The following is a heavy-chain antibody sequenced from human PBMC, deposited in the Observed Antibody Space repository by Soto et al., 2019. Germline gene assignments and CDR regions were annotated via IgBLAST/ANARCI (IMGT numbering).Heavy chain of an antibody. CDR3: ARDVAAAGGGGWFDP. Sequence: ASVKVSCKASGYTFTSYGISWVRQAPGQGLEWMGWISAYNGNTNYAQKLQGRVTMTTDTSTSTAYMELRSLRSDDTAVYYCARDVAAAGGGGWFDPWGQGTLVTVS. CDR1: GYTFTSYG. J-gene: IGHJ5*02. V-gene: IGHV1-18*01. CDR2: ISAYNGNT. D-gene: IGHD6-13*01.